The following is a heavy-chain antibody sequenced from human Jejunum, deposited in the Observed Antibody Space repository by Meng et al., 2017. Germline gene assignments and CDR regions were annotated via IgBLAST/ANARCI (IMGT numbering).Heavy chain of an antibody. D-gene: IGHD3/OR15-3a*01. CDR1: GYTFTSFA. Sequence: QVQLVQSGAEVKKPGASVKVSCKASGYTFTSFAITWVRQAPGQGLEWMGIIDPSGGRVTIARDTSTNTVYMDLNSLRCEDTGVYYCGRVHAPRSHFGLSFDYWGQGTLVTVSS. V-gene: IGHV1-46*01. J-gene: IGHJ4*02. CDR2: IDPSG. CDR3: GRVHAPRSHFGLSFDY.